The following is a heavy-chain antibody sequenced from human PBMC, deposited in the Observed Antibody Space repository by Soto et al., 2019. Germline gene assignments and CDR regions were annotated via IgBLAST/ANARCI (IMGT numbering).Heavy chain of an antibody. D-gene: IGHD3-3*01. CDR3: ARVYDFWSGADYGMDV. CDR2: IYYSVST. J-gene: IGHJ6*02. CDR1: GGSISSYY. V-gene: IGHV4-59*01. Sequence: SETLSLTCTVSGGSISSYYWSWIRQPPGKGLEWIGYIYYSVSTNYNPSLKSRVTISVDTSKNQFSLKLSSVTAAGTAVYYCARVYDFWSGADYGMDVWGPGTTVTVSS.